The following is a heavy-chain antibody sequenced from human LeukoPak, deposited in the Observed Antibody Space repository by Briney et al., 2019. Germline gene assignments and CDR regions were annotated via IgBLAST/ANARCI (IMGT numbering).Heavy chain of an antibody. CDR3: ARGASGIQLWFFDP. V-gene: IGHV3-7*01. CDR1: GFTFSSYW. J-gene: IGHJ5*02. D-gene: IGHD5-18*01. CDR2: IKQDGSEK. Sequence: GGSLRLSCVGSGFTFSSYWMSGVRQPPGKGLEGVASIKQDGSEKYYVDSVKGRFIISRDNAKNSLYLQMNSLRAEDTAVYYCARGASGIQLWFFDPWGQGTLVTVSS.